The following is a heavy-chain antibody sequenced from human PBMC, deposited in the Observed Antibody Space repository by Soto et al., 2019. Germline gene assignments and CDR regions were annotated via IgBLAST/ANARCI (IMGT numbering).Heavy chain of an antibody. CDR3: AKGKGYYYGMDV. J-gene: IGHJ6*02. V-gene: IGHV3-23*01. CDR2: ISGSGGST. Sequence: GGSLRLSCAASGFTFSSYAMSWVRQAPGKGLEWVSAISGSGGSTYYADSVKGRFTISRDNSKNTLYLQMNSLRAEDTAVYYWAKGKGYYYGMDVWGQGTTVTVSS. CDR1: GFTFSSYA.